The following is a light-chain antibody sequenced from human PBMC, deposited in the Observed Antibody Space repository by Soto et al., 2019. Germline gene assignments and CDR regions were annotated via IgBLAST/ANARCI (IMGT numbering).Light chain of an antibody. CDR1: SSDVGGYNY. J-gene: IGLJ3*02. CDR2: DVS. CDR3: CSYAGNSLWV. Sequence: QSALTQPRSVSGSPGQSVTISCTGTSSDVGGYNYVSWYQQHLGKAPKLVIYDVSKWPSGVPNHFSGSKFGNTASLTISGLQAEDEADYYCCSYAGNSLWVFGGGTKLTVL. V-gene: IGLV2-11*01.